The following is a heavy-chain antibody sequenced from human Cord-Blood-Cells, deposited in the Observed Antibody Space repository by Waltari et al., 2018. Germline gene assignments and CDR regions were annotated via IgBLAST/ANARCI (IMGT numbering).Heavy chain of an antibody. CDR2: INHSGST. V-gene: IGHV4-34*01. CDR3: ARGSPFIVVVPAAGFDY. Sequence: QVQLQQWGAGLLKPSETLSLTRAVYGGSFSGYYWSWIRQPPGKGLEWIGEINHSGSTNYTPSLKSRVTISVDTSKNQFSLKLSSVTAADTAVYYCARGSPFIVVVPAAGFDYWGQGTLVTVSS. D-gene: IGHD2-2*01. J-gene: IGHJ4*02. CDR1: GGSFSGYY.